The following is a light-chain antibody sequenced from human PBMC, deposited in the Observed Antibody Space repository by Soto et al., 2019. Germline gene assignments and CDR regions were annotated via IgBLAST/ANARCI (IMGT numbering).Light chain of an antibody. V-gene: IGLV2-23*01. CDR1: SSDVGSYNL. CDR3: SSSAGYSTSVV. CDR2: EAN. J-gene: IGLJ2*01. Sequence: QSALTQPASVSGSPGQSITISCTGTSSDVGSYNLVSWYQQHPGKAPKLMIYEANKRPSGVSNRFSGSKSGNTASLTISGLQPEDEAEYHCSSSAGYSTSVVFGGGTKLTVL.